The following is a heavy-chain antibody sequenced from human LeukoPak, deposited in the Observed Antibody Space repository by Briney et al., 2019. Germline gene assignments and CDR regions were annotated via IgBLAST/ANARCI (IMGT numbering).Heavy chain of an antibody. CDR2: ISYDGSNK. V-gene: IGHV3-30-3*01. Sequence: GGSLRLSCAASGFTFSSYAMHWVRQAPGKGLEWVAVISYDGSNKYYADSVKGRFTISRDNSKNTLYLQMNSLRAADTAVYFCATDGKLGYYDTSGFFPDYWGQGTLVTVSS. CDR3: ATDGKLGYYDTSGFFPDY. D-gene: IGHD3-22*01. CDR1: GFTFSSYA. J-gene: IGHJ4*02.